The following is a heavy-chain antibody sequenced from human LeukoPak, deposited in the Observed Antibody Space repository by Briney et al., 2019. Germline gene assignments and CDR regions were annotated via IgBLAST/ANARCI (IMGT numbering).Heavy chain of an antibody. CDR1: GFTFSSYS. CDR3: ATDRKVGTWDPRFDY. D-gene: IGHD4-23*01. V-gene: IGHV3-48*04. J-gene: IGHJ4*02. CDR2: ISSTSSAI. Sequence: PGGSLRLSCAASGFTFSSYSMNWVRQAPGKGLEWLSYISSTSSAIYYADSLKGRFTISRDNAKTSLYLQMNSLRGEDTAVYYCATDRKVGTWDPRFDYWGQGALVTVSS.